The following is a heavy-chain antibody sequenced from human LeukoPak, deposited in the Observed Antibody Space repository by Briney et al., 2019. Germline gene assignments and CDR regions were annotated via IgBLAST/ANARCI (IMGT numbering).Heavy chain of an antibody. CDR3: ARVEHCGSTSCYGWFDP. V-gene: IGHV1-18*01. D-gene: IGHD2-2*01. CDR1: GYTFTGYG. Sequence: GASVKVSSKASGYTFTGYGISWVRPAPGQGLEWMGWISAYNGNTNYAQKLQGRVTMTTDTSTSTPYMEQRRPRSDDTALCFCARVEHCGSTSCYGWFDPWGEGALVTVSS. J-gene: IGHJ5*02. CDR2: ISAYNGNT.